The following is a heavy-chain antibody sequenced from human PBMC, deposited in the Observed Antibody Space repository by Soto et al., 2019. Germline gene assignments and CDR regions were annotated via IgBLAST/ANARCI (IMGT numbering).Heavy chain of an antibody. V-gene: IGHV1-18*01. J-gene: IGHJ5*02. D-gene: IGHD6-13*01. CDR2: ISAYNGNT. CDR3: ARDWSSSWATVYWFEP. CDR1: GYTFTSYG. Sequence: ASVKVPCKASGYTFTSYGISWVRQSPGQGLEWMGWISAYNGNTNYAQKLQGRVTMTTDTSTSTAYMELRSLRSDDTAVYYCARDWSSSWATVYWFEPWGQGTLVTVSS.